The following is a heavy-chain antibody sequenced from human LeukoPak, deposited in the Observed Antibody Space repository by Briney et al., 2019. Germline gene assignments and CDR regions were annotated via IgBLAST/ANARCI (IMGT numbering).Heavy chain of an antibody. V-gene: IGHV1-46*01. CDR1: GYTFTSYY. CDR2: INPSGGST. Sequence: ASVKVSCRASGYTFTSYYMHWVRQAPGQGLEWMGIINPSGGSTSYAQKFQGRVTMTRDTSTSTVYMELSSLRSEDTAVYYCARDLTSGPTDYWGQGTLVTVSS. CDR3: ARDLTSGPTDY. D-gene: IGHD1-26*01. J-gene: IGHJ4*02.